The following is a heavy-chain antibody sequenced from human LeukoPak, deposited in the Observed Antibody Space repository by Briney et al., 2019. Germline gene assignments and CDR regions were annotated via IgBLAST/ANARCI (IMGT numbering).Heavy chain of an antibody. Sequence: SETLSLTCTVSGGSISSSSYYWGWIRQPPGKGLERIGSIYYSGSTYYNPSLKSRVTISVDTSKNQFSLKLSSVTAADTAVYYCAGPPYYDILTGYRAFDPWGQGTLVTVSS. CDR2: IYYSGST. CDR3: AGPPYYDILTGYRAFDP. CDR1: GGSISSSSYY. J-gene: IGHJ5*02. V-gene: IGHV4-39*01. D-gene: IGHD3-9*01.